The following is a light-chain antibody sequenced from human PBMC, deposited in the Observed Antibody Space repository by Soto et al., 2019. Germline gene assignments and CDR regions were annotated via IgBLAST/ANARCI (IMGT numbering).Light chain of an antibody. CDR2: DAS. V-gene: IGKV3-20*01. CDR1: RSLSSTS. CDR3: QQYGSSPRT. J-gene: IGKJ1*01. Sequence: EIVLTQSPGTLSLYPGERAALSCRASRSLSSTSLAWYQQRPGQAPRLLIYDASSRATGIPDRFSGSGSGTDFTLTINRLEPDDFAVYYCQQYGSSPRTFGQGTKV.